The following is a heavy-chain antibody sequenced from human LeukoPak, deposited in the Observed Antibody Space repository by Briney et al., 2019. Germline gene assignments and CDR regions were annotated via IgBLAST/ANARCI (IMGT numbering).Heavy chain of an antibody. CDR2: ISGGGGGT. Sequence: PGGSLRLSCAASGFIFSMYAMSWVRQAPGKGLEWVSAISGGGGGTYYADSAKGRFTISRDNSKNTLYLQMNRLRAGDTAVYFCAEDLRVDSSGLDFWGQGTLVTVSS. V-gene: IGHV3-23*01. CDR1: GFIFSMYA. CDR3: AEDLRVDSSGLDF. J-gene: IGHJ4*02. D-gene: IGHD3-22*01.